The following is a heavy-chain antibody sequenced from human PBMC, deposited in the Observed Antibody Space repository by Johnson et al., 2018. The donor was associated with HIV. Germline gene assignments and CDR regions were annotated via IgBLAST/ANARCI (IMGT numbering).Heavy chain of an antibody. D-gene: IGHD2-21*01. V-gene: IGHV3-49*03. CDR3: SRILDAFDI. J-gene: IGHJ3*02. CDR1: GFTLGDYA. CDR2: IRSKAYGGTT. Sequence: VQLVESGGGLVQSGRSLRLSCTASGFTLGDYAVSWFRQAPGKGLEWVGFIRSKAYGGTTEYAASVKDRFTFSRDDSKSIAYLQMNSLKIEDTAVYYCSRILDAFDIWGQGTLVTVSS.